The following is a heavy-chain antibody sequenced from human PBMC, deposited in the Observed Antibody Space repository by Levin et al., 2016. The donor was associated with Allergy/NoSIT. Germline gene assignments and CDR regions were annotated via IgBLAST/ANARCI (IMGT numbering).Heavy chain of an antibody. D-gene: IGHD5-18*01. Sequence: ASVKVSCKASGYSFTTYAMHWVRQAPGQRLEWMGWINVGNADTKYSQKFQGRVSITRDASASTAYMQLSSLRSEDTAVYYCALNGVDTSTYDYWGQGTLVTVSS. CDR3: ALNGVDTSTYDY. J-gene: IGHJ4*02. CDR2: INVGNADT. V-gene: IGHV1-3*01. CDR1: GYSFTTYA.